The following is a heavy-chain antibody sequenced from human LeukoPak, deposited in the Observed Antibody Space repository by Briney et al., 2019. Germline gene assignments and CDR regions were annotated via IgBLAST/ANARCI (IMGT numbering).Heavy chain of an antibody. Sequence: ASVKVSCKASGYTFSDYYMHWVRQAPGQGLEWMGWINPSSGGTNYAQKFQGRVTMTRDTSISTAYMELSRLRSDDTAVYYCARLTYYDFWSGYNYAFDIWGQGTMVTVSS. CDR2: INPSSGGT. J-gene: IGHJ3*02. D-gene: IGHD3-3*01. V-gene: IGHV1-2*02. CDR3: ARLTYYDFWSGYNYAFDI. CDR1: GYTFSDYY.